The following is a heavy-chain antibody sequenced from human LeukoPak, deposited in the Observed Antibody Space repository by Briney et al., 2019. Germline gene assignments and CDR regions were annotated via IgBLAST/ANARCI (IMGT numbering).Heavy chain of an antibody. CDR3: VKVRKYGDYLDY. V-gene: IGHV3-53*01. J-gene: IGHJ4*02. D-gene: IGHD4-17*01. CDR2: IYVGGST. CDR1: GFTARSYY. Sequence: PRRSLRLSSAASGFTARSYYMSRVRQAPGKGLEWVSVIYVGGSTYYADSVRGRFTVSRDISKNSLYLDMNGLGAEDTAVYYCVKVRKYGDYLDYWGQGTLVTVSS.